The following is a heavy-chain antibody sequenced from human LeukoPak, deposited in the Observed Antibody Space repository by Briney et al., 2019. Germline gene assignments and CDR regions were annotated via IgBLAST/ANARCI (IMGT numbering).Heavy chain of an antibody. V-gene: IGHV4-59*01. CDR2: IYYKGNT. CDR3: ARALYYTNGYFFFDQ. J-gene: IGHJ4*02. CDR1: GGSISSFY. D-gene: IGHD2-8*01. Sequence: SETLSLTCTVSGGSISSFYWSWIRQPPGKGLEWIGYIYYKGNTNYSPSLTSRVTISLDTSKNQFSLRLSSLTAADTAVYYCARALYYTNGYFFFDQWGQGTLVTVSS.